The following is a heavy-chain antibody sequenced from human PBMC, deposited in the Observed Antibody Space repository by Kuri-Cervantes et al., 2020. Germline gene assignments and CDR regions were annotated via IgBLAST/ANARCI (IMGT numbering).Heavy chain of an antibody. J-gene: IGHJ3*02. Sequence: GESLKISCAASGFTFSSYSMNWVRQAPGKGLEWVSYISSSSSYIYYADSVKGRFTISRDNAKNSLYLQMNSLRAEDTAVYYCAKGRGARGWQAFDIWGQGTMVTVSS. D-gene: IGHD6-19*01. V-gene: IGHV3-21*05. CDR1: GFTFSSYS. CDR2: ISSSSSYI. CDR3: AKGRGARGWQAFDI.